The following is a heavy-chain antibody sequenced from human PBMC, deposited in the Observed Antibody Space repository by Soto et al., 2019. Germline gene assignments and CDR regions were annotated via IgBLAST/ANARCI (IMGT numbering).Heavy chain of an antibody. CDR3: ARLPLPPQWLGQYYYYYYGMDV. Sequence: SDTLSLTYTFSGGPISTSSYYRVWTRPPTGKRLGWIGSNYYNGGTYYNPSLKSRVTISVTTSNNQYYLHQSSMTAADTAVYYCARLPLPPQWLGQYYYYYYGMDVWGQGTTVT. CDR2: NYYNGGT. V-gene: IGHV4-39*01. D-gene: IGHD6-19*01. J-gene: IGHJ6*02. CDR1: GGPISTSSYY.